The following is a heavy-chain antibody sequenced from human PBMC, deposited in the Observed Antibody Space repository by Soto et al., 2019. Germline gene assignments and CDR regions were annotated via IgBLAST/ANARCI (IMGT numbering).Heavy chain of an antibody. D-gene: IGHD3-3*01. Sequence: GGSLRLSCAASGFTFSSYSMNWVRQAPGKGLEWVSYISSSSSTIYYADSVKGRFTISRDNAKNSLYLQMNSLRAEDTAVYYCAREESDYDFWSGYYTGFGAYDIWSQGTMVTVSS. J-gene: IGHJ3*02. CDR3: AREESDYDFWSGYYTGFGAYDI. CDR1: GFTFSSYS. V-gene: IGHV3-48*01. CDR2: ISSSSSTI.